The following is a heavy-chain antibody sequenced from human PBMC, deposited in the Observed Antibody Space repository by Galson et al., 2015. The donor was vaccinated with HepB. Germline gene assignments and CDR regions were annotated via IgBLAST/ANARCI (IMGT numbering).Heavy chain of an antibody. J-gene: IGHJ4*02. CDR1: GFTFTSSA. CDR3: AADYDSSGSADY. CDR2: IVVGSGNT. D-gene: IGHD3-22*01. Sequence: SVKVSCKASGFTFTSSAVQWVRQARGQRLEWIGWIVVGSGNTNYAQKFQERVTITRDMSTSTAYMELSSLRSEDTAVYYCAADYDSSGSADYWGQGTLVTVSS. V-gene: IGHV1-58*01.